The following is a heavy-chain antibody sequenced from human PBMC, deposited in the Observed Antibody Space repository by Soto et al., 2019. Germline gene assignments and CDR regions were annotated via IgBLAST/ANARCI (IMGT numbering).Heavy chain of an antibody. CDR1: GFTFSSYG. D-gene: IGHD6-13*01. CDR2: ISYDGSNK. Sequence: GGSLRLSCAASGFTFSSYGMHWVRQAPGKGLEWVAVISYDGSNKYYADSVKGRFTISRDNSKNTLYLQMNSLRAEDTAVYYCAKDSLRIAAAGYSGFDYWGQGTLVTVSS. V-gene: IGHV3-30*18. J-gene: IGHJ4*02. CDR3: AKDSLRIAAAGYSGFDY.